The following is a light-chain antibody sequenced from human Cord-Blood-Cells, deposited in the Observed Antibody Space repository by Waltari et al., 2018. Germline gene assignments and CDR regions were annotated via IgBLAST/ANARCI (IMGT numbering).Light chain of an antibody. J-gene: IGLJ3*02. CDR1: SSNIGSNT. CDR2: SNN. V-gene: IGLV1-44*01. CDR3: AAWDDSLNGWV. Sequence: QSVLTQPPSVSGTPGQRVTISCSGSSSNIGSNTVNWYQQLPGTAPKLLIYSNNPRPSGVPDRFSGSKSGTSASLAISGLQSEDEADYYCAAWDDSLNGWVFGGGTKLTVL.